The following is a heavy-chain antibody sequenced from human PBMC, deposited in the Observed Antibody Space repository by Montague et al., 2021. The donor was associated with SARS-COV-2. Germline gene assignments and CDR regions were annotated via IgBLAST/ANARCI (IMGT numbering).Heavy chain of an antibody. CDR3: ARASGKKTIFGVVISYFDY. Sequence: TLSLTCTVSGGSISSGGCYWSWIRQHPGKGLEWIGYIYYSGSTYYNPSLKSRVTISVGTSKNQFSLKLSSATAADTAVYYCARASGKKTIFGVVISYFDYWGQGTLVTVSS. CDR2: IYYSGST. D-gene: IGHD3-3*01. CDR1: GGSISSGGCY. V-gene: IGHV4-31*03. J-gene: IGHJ4*02.